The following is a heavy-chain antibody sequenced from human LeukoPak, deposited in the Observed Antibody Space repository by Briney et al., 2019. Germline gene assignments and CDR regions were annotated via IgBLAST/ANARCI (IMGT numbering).Heavy chain of an antibody. D-gene: IGHD3-3*01. J-gene: IGHJ3*02. CDR2: INHSGST. CDR3: AREMIFGVVFSWAFDI. V-gene: IGHV4-34*01. Sequence: GSLRLSCAASGFTFSSYAMSWIRQPPGKGLEWIGEINHSGSTNYNPSLKSRVTISVDTSKNQFSLKLSSVTAADTAVYYCAREMIFGVVFSWAFDIWGQGTMVTVSS. CDR1: GFTFSSYA.